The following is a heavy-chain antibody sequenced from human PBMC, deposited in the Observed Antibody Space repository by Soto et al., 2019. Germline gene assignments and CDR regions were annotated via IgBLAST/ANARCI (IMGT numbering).Heavy chain of an antibody. V-gene: IGHV3-74*01. CDR1: GFTFSSDW. D-gene: IGHD2-21*02. Sequence: PGGSLRLSCAASGFTFSSDWMHWVRQAPGKGLVWVSRINYDGSSTSYADTVKGRFTISRDSAKNTLYLQMNSLRAEDTAVYYCASTVVTGYWGQGTLVTVSS. J-gene: IGHJ4*02. CDR3: ASTVVTGY. CDR2: INYDGSST.